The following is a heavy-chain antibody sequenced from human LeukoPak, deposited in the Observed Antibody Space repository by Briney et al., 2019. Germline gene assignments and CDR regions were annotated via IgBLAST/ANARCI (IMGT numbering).Heavy chain of an antibody. CDR1: GGSISNYF. Sequence: PSETLSLTCTVSGGSISNYFWSWIRQPPGKGLEWIGYIYYTGSTNYNPSLKSRVTISVGTYKSQFSLKLSSVTAEDTALYYSARPIVGISTAGAFDIWGQGTMVTVSS. D-gene: IGHD3-22*01. CDR2: IYYTGST. V-gene: IGHV4-59*01. J-gene: IGHJ3*02. CDR3: ARPIVGISTAGAFDI.